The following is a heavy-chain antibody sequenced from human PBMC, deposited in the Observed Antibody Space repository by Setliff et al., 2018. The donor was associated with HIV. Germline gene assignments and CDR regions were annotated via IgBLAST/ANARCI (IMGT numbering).Heavy chain of an antibody. CDR1: GFMYSDTA. J-gene: IGHJ4*02. Sequence: PGGSLRLSCAASGFMYSDTAIHWVRQASGKGLEWVGRILNMNNNYATAYAVSLKGRFTISRDDSKNTAYLQMNSLTAEDTAVYYCTTPLYYYDTSTTWDYWGQGTLVTVSS. CDR2: ILNMNNNYAT. CDR3: TTPLYYYDTSTTWDY. V-gene: IGHV3-73*01. D-gene: IGHD3-22*01.